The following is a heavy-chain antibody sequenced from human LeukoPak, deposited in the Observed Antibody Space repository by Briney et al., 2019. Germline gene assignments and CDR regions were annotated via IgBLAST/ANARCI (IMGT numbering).Heavy chain of an antibody. J-gene: IGHJ4*02. V-gene: IGHV3-30*02. D-gene: IGHD3-22*01. CDR2: IRYDGSNK. CDR3: ARDHDSSGYPDY. Sequence: GGSLRLSCSASGFTFSSYSMNWVRQAPGKGLEWVAFIRYDGSNKYYADSVKGRFTFSRDNSKNTLYLQMGSLRAEDMAVYYCARDHDSSGYPDYWGQGTLVTVSS. CDR1: GFTFSSYS.